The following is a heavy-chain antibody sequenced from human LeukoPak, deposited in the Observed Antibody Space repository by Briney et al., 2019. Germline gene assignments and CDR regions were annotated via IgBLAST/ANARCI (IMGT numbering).Heavy chain of an antibody. CDR3: ARHTRKTTTVTTGIDY. J-gene: IGHJ4*02. CDR2: IHSSGSI. D-gene: IGHD4-17*01. V-gene: IGHV4-4*07. Sequence: SETLSLTCTVSGGSISIFYWSWIRQPAGKGLDWIGRIHSSGSINHNPSLKSRVTLSVDTSKNQFSLKLTSVAAADTAVYYCARHTRKTTTVTTGIDYWGQGSLVTVSS. CDR1: GGSISIFY.